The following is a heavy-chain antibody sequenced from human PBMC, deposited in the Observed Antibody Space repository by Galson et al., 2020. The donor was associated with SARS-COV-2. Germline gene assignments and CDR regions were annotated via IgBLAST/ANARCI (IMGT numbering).Heavy chain of an antibody. D-gene: IGHD2-21*02. CDR2: ISYDGSNK. CDR1: GFTFSSYA. J-gene: IGHJ4*02. Sequence: GGSLRLSCAASGFTFSSYAMHWVRQAPGKGLEWVAVISYDGSNKYYADSVKGRFTISRDNSKNTLYLQMNSLRAEDTAVYYCARSRDIVVVTGTFDYWGQGTLVTVSS. CDR3: ARSRDIVVVTGTFDY. V-gene: IGHV3-30-3*01.